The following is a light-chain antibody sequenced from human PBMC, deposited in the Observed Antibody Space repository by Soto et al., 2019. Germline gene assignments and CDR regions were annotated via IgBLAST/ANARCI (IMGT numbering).Light chain of an antibody. V-gene: IGKV1-5*01. Sequence: DIQLTQSPSSLSASVGDRVTITCRVSQGINSYLNWYQQKPGKAPKLLIYDASSLESGVPSRFSGSGSGTEFTLTISSLQPDDFATYYCQQYNSYSRTFGQGTKVDIK. J-gene: IGKJ1*01. CDR3: QQYNSYSRT. CDR2: DAS. CDR1: QGINSY.